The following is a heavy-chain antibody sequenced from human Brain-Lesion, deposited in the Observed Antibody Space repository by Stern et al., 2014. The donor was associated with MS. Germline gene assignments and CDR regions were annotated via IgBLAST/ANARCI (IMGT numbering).Heavy chain of an antibody. Sequence: VQLAESGPEVKKPGSPVQVSCKASGGTFGTYTINWLRQAPGQGLEWLGRIIPIFGSPNYAQKFQGRVTITADRSTTTVYMKLSSLKSDDAAVYYCAKDGPALVTNWFDPWGRGTLVTVSS. CDR1: GGTFGTYT. J-gene: IGHJ5*02. CDR3: AKDGPALVTNWFDP. CDR2: IIPIFGSP. V-gene: IGHV1-69*06. D-gene: IGHD5-18*01.